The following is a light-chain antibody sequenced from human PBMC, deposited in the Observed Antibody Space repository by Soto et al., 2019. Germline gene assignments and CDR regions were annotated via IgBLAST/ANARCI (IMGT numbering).Light chain of an antibody. CDR2: GAS. Sequence: DIMLSQSPATLSVSKGERATLSCRASQSVSSNLAWYQQKPGQAPRLLIYGASTRATGIPARFSGSGSGTEFTLTISSLQSEDFALYYCQEYFQWPPGMFGPGTKVDIK. CDR1: QSVSSN. V-gene: IGKV3-15*01. CDR3: QEYFQWPPGM. J-gene: IGKJ3*01.